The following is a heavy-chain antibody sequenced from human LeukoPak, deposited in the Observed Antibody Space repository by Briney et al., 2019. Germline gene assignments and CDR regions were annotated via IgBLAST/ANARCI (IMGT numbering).Heavy chain of an antibody. CDR2: ISWNSGSI. J-gene: IGHJ4*02. CDR3: AKDSLADY. V-gene: IGHV3-9*01. Sequence: GGSLRLSCAASGFTFDDYAMHWVRQAPGKGLEWVSGISWNSGSIGYADSVKGRFSISRDNAKNSLYLQMNSLRAEDTAVYYCAKDSLADYWGQGTLVTVSS. CDR1: GFTFDDYA.